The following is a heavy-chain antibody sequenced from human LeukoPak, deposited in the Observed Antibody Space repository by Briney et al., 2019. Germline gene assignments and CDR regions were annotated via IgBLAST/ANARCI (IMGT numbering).Heavy chain of an antibody. V-gene: IGHV4-39*02. J-gene: IGHJ4*02. D-gene: IGHD3-3*01. Sequence: SETLSLTCIVSGGSTSGGNYYWGWIRRPPGKGLEWIGGISSSGNTYYNPSLKSRITISVDTSKNHFSLKLSSVTAADTAVYYCARLGAGPTYYDFWSGYSSFYFDYWGQGTLVTVSS. CDR1: GGSTSGGNYY. CDR2: ISSSGNT. CDR3: ARLGAGPTYYDFWSGYSSFYFDY.